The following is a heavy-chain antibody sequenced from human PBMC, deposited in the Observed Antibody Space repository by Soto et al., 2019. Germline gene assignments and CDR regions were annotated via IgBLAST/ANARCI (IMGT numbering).Heavy chain of an antibody. CDR1: GVTFSNFD. CDR3: ARAYTGRLPRRADYYYAMDV. Sequence: GGSLRLSCATSGVTFSNFDMHWVRQVPGKGLEWVSAIGAARDPYYLGSVKGRFTISRENAKNSVYLQMNDLRAGASAVYYCARAYTGRLPRRADYYYAMDVWGQGTTVTVSS. J-gene: IGHJ6*02. V-gene: IGHV3-13*05. D-gene: IGHD2-2*02. CDR2: IGAARDP.